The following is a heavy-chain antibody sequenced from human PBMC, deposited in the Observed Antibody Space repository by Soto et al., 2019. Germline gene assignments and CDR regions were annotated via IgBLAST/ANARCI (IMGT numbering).Heavy chain of an antibody. CDR2: ISAYSGKT. CDR3: ASDPSWGEHQY. V-gene: IGHV1-18*01. Sequence: QVQLVQSGGEVKKPGASVKVSCKTSGYTFTTYGISWVRQAPGQGLEWVGWISAYSGKTHYAQKFQGKVTMTTDTSTNTAYLELRSLRSDDTAVYYCASDPSWGEHQYWGQGTLVTVSS. D-gene: IGHD3-16*01. J-gene: IGHJ4*02. CDR1: GYTFTTYG.